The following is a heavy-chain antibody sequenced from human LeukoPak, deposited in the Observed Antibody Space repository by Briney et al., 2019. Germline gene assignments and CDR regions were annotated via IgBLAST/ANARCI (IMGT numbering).Heavy chain of an antibody. Sequence: GGSLRLSCAASGFTFSSYGMHWVRQAPGKGLEWVAVIWYDGSNKYYADSVKGRFTISRDNSKNTLYLQMNSLRAEDTAVYYCAKDDSGYDSGKTDYWGQGTLVTVSS. J-gene: IGHJ4*02. CDR3: AKDDSGYDSGKTDY. CDR2: IWYDGSNK. CDR1: GFTFSSYG. D-gene: IGHD5-12*01. V-gene: IGHV3-33*06.